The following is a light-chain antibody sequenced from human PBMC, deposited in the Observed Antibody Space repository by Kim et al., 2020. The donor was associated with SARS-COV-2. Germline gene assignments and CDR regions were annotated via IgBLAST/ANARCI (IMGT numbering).Light chain of an antibody. CDR3: HQSYSTLWT. Sequence: SVVNSVTITCSESQSISSYLNCNQQQTGNAPKLLIYASSSLQSGVPSRFSGSGSGTDFTLTISSLLPEDFATYYCHQSYSTLWTFCQGTKVYIK. V-gene: IGKV1-39*01. CDR1: QSISSY. J-gene: IGKJ1*01. CDR2: ASS.